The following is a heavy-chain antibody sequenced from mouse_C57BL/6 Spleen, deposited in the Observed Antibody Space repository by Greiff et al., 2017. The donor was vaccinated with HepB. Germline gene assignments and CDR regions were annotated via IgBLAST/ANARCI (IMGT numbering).Heavy chain of an antibody. D-gene: IGHD1-1*01. V-gene: IGHV1-19*01. CDR3: ARGGTTVVAPPAY. J-gene: IGHJ3*01. Sequence: EVQLQQSGPVLVKPGASVKMSCKASGYTFTDYYMNWVKQSHGKSLEWIGVINPYNGGTSYNQKFKGKATLTVDKSSSTAYMELNSLTSEDSAVYYCARGGTTVVAPPAYWGQGTLVTVSA. CDR2: INPYNGGT. CDR1: GYTFTDYY.